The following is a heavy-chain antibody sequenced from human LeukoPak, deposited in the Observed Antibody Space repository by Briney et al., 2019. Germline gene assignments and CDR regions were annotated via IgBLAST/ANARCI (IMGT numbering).Heavy chain of an antibody. V-gene: IGHV3-48*03. J-gene: IGHJ4*02. D-gene: IGHD1-1*01. CDR3: ARDRQQRAPFDY. CDR2: ISSSGSTI. Sequence: GGSLRLSCAASGFTFSSYEMNWVRQAPGKGLEWVSYISSSGSTIYYADSVKGRFTTSRDNAKNSLYLQMNSLRAEDTAVYYCARDRQQRAPFDYWGQGTLVTVSS. CDR1: GFTFSSYE.